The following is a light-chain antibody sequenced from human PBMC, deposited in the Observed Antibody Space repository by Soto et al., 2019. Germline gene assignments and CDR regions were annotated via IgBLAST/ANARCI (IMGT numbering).Light chain of an antibody. CDR2: GAS. CDR1: QTVRTNY. Sequence: EIVLTQSPGTLSLSPGERATLSCRASQTVRTNYLAWYQQKPGQAPRLLIYGASSRATGIPDRFSGSGSGTDFALTISRLEPEDFAVYYCQQYGSSPLTFGGGTKVEIQ. CDR3: QQYGSSPLT. J-gene: IGKJ4*01. V-gene: IGKV3-20*01.